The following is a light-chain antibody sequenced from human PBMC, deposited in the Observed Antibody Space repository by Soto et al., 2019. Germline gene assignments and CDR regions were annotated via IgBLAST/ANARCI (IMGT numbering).Light chain of an antibody. CDR1: QGISSA. J-gene: IGKJ4*01. V-gene: IGKV1-13*02. CDR3: QQLNSYLT. Sequence: AIQLTQSPSSLSASVGDRVTITCRASQGISSALAWYQQKPGKAPKLLIYDASSLESGVPSRFSGSGSGTDFTLTISSLQPGDFATYYCQQLNSYLTFGGGTKVDIK. CDR2: DAS.